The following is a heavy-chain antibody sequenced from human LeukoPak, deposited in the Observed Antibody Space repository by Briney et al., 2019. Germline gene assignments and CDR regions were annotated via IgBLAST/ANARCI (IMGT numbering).Heavy chain of an antibody. CDR3: ARDRVIVGGTATYNFDH. Sequence: ASVKVSCKASGYTFTPCFIHWVRQAPGQGLEWMGIINPTGGSTTYAQKFQGRVTVTRDMSTSTVYMELSSLTSEDTAVYYCARDRVIVGGTATYNFDHWGQGTLVTVSS. V-gene: IGHV1-46*01. J-gene: IGHJ4*02. D-gene: IGHD1-14*01. CDR2: INPTGGST. CDR1: GYTFTPCF.